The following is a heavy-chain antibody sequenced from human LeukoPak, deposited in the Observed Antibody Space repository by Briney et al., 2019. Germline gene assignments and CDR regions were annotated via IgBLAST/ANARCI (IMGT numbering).Heavy chain of an antibody. J-gene: IGHJ4*02. CDR3: ARDRGSSWKRDLDY. CDR2: INPNSGGT. V-gene: IGHV1-2*02. CDR1: GYTFTGYY. Sequence: ASVKVSCKASGYTFTGYYMHWVRQAPGQGLEWMGWINPNSGGTNYAQKIQGRVTMTRDTSISTAYMELSRLRSDDTAVYYCARDRGSSWKRDLDYWGQGTLVTVSS. D-gene: IGHD6-13*01.